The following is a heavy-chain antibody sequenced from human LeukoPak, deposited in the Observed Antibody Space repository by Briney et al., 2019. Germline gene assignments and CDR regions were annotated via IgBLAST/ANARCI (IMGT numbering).Heavy chain of an antibody. CDR3: AKDQAATMIVVVIDY. V-gene: IGHV3-74*01. D-gene: IGHD3-22*01. Sequence: PGGSLRLSCAASGFTFSSYWMHWVRQAPGKGLVWVSRIQTDGSGTTYADSVKGRFTISRDNSKNTLYLQMNSLRAEDTAVYYCAKDQAATMIVVVIDYWGQGTLVTVSS. CDR2: IQTDGSGT. J-gene: IGHJ4*02. CDR1: GFTFSSYW.